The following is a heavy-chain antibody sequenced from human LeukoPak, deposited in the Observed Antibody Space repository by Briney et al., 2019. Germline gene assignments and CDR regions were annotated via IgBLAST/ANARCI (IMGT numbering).Heavy chain of an antibody. CDR2: IQRKTDGGTT. Sequence: GGSLRLSCAASGFTFSNAWMNWVRQAPGKGLEWVGRIQRKTDGGTTEYAAPVKGRFTISRDDSKNTVYLQMNTLTTEDTAVYYCTTATVPPSRGQGTLVTVSS. J-gene: IGHJ4*02. V-gene: IGHV3-15*01. CDR3: TTATVPPS. D-gene: IGHD4-17*01. CDR1: GFTFSNAW.